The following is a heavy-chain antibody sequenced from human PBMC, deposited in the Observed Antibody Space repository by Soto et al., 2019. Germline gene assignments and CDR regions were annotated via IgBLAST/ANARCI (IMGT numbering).Heavy chain of an antibody. J-gene: IGHJ4*02. CDR3: ARGQPLAPSSFDY. V-gene: IGHV1-69*02. CDR2: IIPILGIA. D-gene: IGHD2-2*01. CDR1: GGTFSSYT. Sequence: SVKVSCKASGGTFSSYTISWVRQAPGQGLEWMGRIIPILGIANYAQKFQGRVTITADKSASTAYMELSSLRSEDTAVYYCARGQPLAPSSFDYWGQGTLVTVSS.